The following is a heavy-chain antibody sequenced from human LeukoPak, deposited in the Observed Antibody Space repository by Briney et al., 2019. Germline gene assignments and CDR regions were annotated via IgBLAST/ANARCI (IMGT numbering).Heavy chain of an antibody. CDR1: GFTFSSYW. CDR2: INTHGSST. CDR3: ARDHNWRPYYYYMDV. V-gene: IGHV3-74*01. D-gene: IGHD1-20*01. Sequence: GGSLRLSCAASGFTFSSYWMHWVRQAPGKGLVWVSRINTHGSSTNYADSVKGRFTISRDNGKNTLYLQMNSLRAEDTAVYYCARDHNWRPYYYYMDVWGKGTMVTVSS. J-gene: IGHJ6*03.